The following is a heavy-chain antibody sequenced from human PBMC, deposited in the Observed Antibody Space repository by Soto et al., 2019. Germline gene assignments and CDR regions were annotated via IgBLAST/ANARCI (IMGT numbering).Heavy chain of an antibody. CDR1: GLTFSNFP. D-gene: IGHD4-4*01. CDR2: ISYGGINN. V-gene: IGHV3-30-3*01. J-gene: IGHJ4*02. CDR3: ARTTVVSGTPDFDY. Sequence: QVQLVESGGGVVQPGRSLRLSCAASGLTFSNFPMHWVRQAPGKGLEWVAVISYGGINNYYADSVKGRFTISRDDSKNTVYLQMNGLRPEDTAVYFCARTTVVSGTPDFDYWGQGTLVTVSS.